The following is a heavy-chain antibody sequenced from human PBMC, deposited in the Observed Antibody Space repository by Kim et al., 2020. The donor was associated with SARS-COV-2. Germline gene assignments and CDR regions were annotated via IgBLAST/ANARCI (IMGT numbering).Heavy chain of an antibody. J-gene: IGHJ6*02. Sequence: GESLKISCKGSGYSFTSYWISWVRQMPGKGLEWMGRIDPSDSYTNYSPSFQGHVTISADKSISTAYLQWSSLKASDTAMYYCARLDCSSTSCYFGRYYYYGMDVWGQGTTVTVSS. CDR3: ARLDCSSTSCYFGRYYYYGMDV. V-gene: IGHV5-10-1*01. CDR2: IDPSDSYT. CDR1: GYSFTSYW. D-gene: IGHD2-2*01.